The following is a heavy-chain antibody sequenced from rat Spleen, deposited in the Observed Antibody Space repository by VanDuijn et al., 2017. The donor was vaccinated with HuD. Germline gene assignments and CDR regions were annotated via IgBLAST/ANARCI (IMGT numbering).Heavy chain of an antibody. Sequence: QVQLKESGPGLVQPSQTLSLTCTVSGFSLTSYNVHWVRQPPGKGLEWMGLIWGNGNTNYNSALKSRLSISRDTSKSQIYLKMNSLRSEDTATYYCARERMGITTYYYVMDAWGQGASVTVSS. V-gene: IGHV2-13*01. D-gene: IGHD1-9*01. CDR2: IWGNGNT. J-gene: IGHJ4*01. CDR1: GFSLTSYN. CDR3: ARERMGITTYYYVMDA.